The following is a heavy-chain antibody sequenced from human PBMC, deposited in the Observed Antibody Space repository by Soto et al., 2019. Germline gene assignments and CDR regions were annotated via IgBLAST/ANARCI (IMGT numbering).Heavy chain of an antibody. CDR1: GGSFSGYY. V-gene: IGHV4-34*01. D-gene: IGHD7-27*01. CDR2: INHSGST. CDR3: ARGWGRIFDY. Sequence: QVQLQQWGAGLLKPSETLSLTCAVYGGSFSGYYWNWIRQPPGKGLEWIGEINHSGSTNYNPSLKSRVTISVDTSKTQFALKLSSVPAADMAVYYCARGWGRIFDYWGQGTLVTVSS. J-gene: IGHJ4*02.